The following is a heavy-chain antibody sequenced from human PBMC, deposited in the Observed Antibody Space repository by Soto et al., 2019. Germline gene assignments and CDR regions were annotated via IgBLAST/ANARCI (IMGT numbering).Heavy chain of an antibody. V-gene: IGHV4-59*08. Sequence: SETLSLTCAVSGGSISSYYWSWIRQPPGKGLEWIGYIYYSGSTNYNPSLKSRVTISVDTSKNQFSLKLSSVTAADTAVYYCARQEEMALDWGQGTLVTVSS. D-gene: IGHD5-12*01. J-gene: IGHJ4*02. CDR1: GGSISSYY. CDR3: ARQEEMALD. CDR2: IYYSGST.